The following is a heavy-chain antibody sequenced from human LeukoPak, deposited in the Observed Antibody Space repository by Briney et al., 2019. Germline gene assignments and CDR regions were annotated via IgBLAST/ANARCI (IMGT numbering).Heavy chain of an antibody. Sequence: SETLSLTCTVSGGSISSYYWSWIRQPAGKGLEWIGRIYTSGSTNYNPSLKSRVTMSVDTSKNQFSLKLSSVPAADTAVYYCARGVGPTTAQSTFDYWGQGALVTVSS. CDR2: IYTSGST. V-gene: IGHV4-4*07. D-gene: IGHD1-26*01. J-gene: IGHJ4*02. CDR1: GGSISSYY. CDR3: ARGVGPTTAQSTFDY.